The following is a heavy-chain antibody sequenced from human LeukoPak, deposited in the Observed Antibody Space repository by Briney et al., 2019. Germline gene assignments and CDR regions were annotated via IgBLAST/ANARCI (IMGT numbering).Heavy chain of an antibody. CDR3: TTAYSSSWYAASTYFDY. J-gene: IGHJ4*02. Sequence: PGGSLRLSCAASGFTFSSYAMSWVRQAPGKGLEWVGRIKSKTDGGTTDYAAPVKGRFTISRDDSKNTLYLQMNSLKTEDTAVYYCTTAYSSSWYAASTYFDYWGQGTLVTVSS. CDR1: GFTFSSYA. CDR2: IKSKTDGGTT. D-gene: IGHD6-13*01. V-gene: IGHV3-15*01.